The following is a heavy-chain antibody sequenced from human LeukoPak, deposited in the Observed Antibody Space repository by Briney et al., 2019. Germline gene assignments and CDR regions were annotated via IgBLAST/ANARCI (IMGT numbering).Heavy chain of an antibody. V-gene: IGHV1-8*03. CDR2: MNPNSGNT. J-gene: IGHJ4*02. Sequence: ASAKVSCKASGYTFTSYDINWVRQATGQGLEWMGWMNPNSGNTGYAQKFQGRVTITRNTSISTAYMELSSLRSEDTAVYYCARALTYYDFWSGLEIFDYWGQGTLVTVSS. CDR3: ARALTYYDFWSGLEIFDY. CDR1: GYTFTSYD. D-gene: IGHD3-3*01.